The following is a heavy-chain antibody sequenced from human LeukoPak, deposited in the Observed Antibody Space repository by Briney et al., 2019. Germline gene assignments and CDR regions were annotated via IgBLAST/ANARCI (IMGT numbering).Heavy chain of an antibody. V-gene: IGHV4-34*12. D-gene: IGHD4-17*01. CDR2: LFYSGST. Sequence: PSETLSLTCAVYGGSFSGYYWSWIRQPPGKGLEWIGSLFYSGSTSYNPSLKSRVTISVDTSKNQFSLKLSSVTAADTAVYYCARQSGGATVTTIFDYWGQGTLVTVSS. CDR1: GGSFSGYY. J-gene: IGHJ4*02. CDR3: ARQSGGATVTTIFDY.